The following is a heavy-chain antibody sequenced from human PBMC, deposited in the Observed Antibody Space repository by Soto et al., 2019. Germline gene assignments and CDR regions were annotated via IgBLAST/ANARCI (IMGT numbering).Heavy chain of an antibody. V-gene: IGHV3-30-3*01. D-gene: IGHD2-8*01. J-gene: IGHJ4*02. CDR2: ISYDGSNK. CDR3: ASGGVY. CDR1: GFTFSSYA. Sequence: QVQLVESGGGVVQPGRSLRLSCAASGFTFSSYAMHWVRQAPGKGLEWVAVISYDGSNKYYADSVKGRFTISRDNSKNTLYLHMNSLRAEDTAVYYCASGGVYWGQGTLVTVSS.